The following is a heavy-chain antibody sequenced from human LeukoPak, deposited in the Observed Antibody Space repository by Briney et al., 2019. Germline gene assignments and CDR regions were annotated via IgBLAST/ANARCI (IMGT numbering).Heavy chain of an antibody. CDR3: ARDLGPHFLYYYYGMVV. J-gene: IGHJ6*02. CDR1: GGSISSYY. V-gene: IGHV4-4*07. D-gene: IGHD3-3*02. Sequence: PSETLSLTCTVSGGSISSYYWSWIRQPAGKGLEWIGRIYTSGSTNYNPSLKSRVTMSVDTSKNQFSLKLSSVTAADTAVYYCARDLGPHFLYYYYGMVVWGQGTTVTVSS. CDR2: IYTSGST.